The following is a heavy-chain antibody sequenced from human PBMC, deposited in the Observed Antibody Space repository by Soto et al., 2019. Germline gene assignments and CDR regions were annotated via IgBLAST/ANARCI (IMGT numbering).Heavy chain of an antibody. Sequence: SETLSLTCAVYGGSFSGYYWSWIRQPPGKGLEWIGEINHSGSTNYNPSLKSRVTISVDTSKNQFSLKLSSVTAADTAVYYCARKGSIAAAGSPVWWFDPWGQGTLVTVSS. J-gene: IGHJ5*02. CDR1: GGSFSGYY. D-gene: IGHD6-13*01. CDR2: INHSGST. V-gene: IGHV4-34*01. CDR3: ARKGSIAAAGSPVWWFDP.